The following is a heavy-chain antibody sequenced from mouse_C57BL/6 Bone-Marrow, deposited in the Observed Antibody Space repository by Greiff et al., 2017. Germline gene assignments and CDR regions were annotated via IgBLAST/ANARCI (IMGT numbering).Heavy chain of an antibody. CDR2: IDPSDSYT. CDR1: GYTFTSYW. V-gene: IGHV1-50*01. J-gene: IGHJ3*01. D-gene: IGHD2-5*01. Sequence: QVQLQQPGAELVKPGASVKLSCKASGYTFTSYWMQWVKQRPGQGLEWIGEIDPSDSYTNYNQKFKGKATLTVDTASSTASMQLSSLTSEDSAVYYCARSYYSNPAWFAYWGQGTLVTVSA. CDR3: ARSYYSNPAWFAY.